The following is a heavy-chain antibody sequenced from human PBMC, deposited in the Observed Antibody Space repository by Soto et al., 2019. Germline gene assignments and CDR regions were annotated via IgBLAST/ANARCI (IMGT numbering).Heavy chain of an antibody. J-gene: IGHJ6*02. CDR1: GFTFTSSA. CDR2: IVVGSGNT. CDR3: AAPSNYYGSGSYYSYCYGMDV. V-gene: IGHV1-58*01. D-gene: IGHD3-10*01. Sequence: GASVKVSCKASGFTFTSSAVQWVRQARGQRLEWIGWIVVGSGNTNYAQKFQERVTITRDMSTSTAYTELSSLRSEDTAVYYCAAPSNYYGSGSYYSYCYGMDVWGQGTTVIVSS.